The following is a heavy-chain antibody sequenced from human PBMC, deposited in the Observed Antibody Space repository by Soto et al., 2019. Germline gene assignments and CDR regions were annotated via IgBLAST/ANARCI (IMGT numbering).Heavy chain of an antibody. CDR1: GYTFTSYA. CDR3: ARGRIVVVPAAPAYYYYGMDV. V-gene: IGHV1-3*01. CDR2: INAGNGNT. D-gene: IGHD2-2*01. Sequence: GASVKVSCKASGYTFTSYAMHWVRQAPGQRLEWMGWINAGNGNTKYSQKFQGRVTITRDTSASTAYMELSSLRSEDTAVSYCARGRIVVVPAAPAYYYYGMDVWGQGTTVTVSS. J-gene: IGHJ6*02.